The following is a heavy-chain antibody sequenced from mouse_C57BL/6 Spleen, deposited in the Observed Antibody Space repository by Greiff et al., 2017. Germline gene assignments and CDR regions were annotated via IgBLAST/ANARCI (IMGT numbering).Heavy chain of an antibody. J-gene: IGHJ4*01. Sequence: VKLVESGPGLVQPSQSLSITCTVSGFSLTSYGVHWVRQSPGKGLEWLGVIWSGGSTDYNAAFISRLSISKDNSKSQVFFKMNSLQADDTAIYYCAKLLPAIAMDYWGQGTSVTVSS. V-gene: IGHV2-2*01. CDR2: IWSGGST. CDR1: GFSLTSYG. D-gene: IGHD1-2*01. CDR3: AKLLPAIAMDY.